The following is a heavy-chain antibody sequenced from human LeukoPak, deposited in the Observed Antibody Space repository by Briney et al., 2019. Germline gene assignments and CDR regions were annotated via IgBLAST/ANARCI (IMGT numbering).Heavy chain of an antibody. CDR1: GGSISSSNYY. J-gene: IGHJ4*02. CDR2: IYTSGTT. Sequence: PSQTLSLTCTVSGGSISSSNYYWSWIRQPAGKGLEWIGRIYTSGTTNYNPSLKSRVTISIDTPKNQFSLKLSSVTAADTAVYYCARGLWFGDENPPYFDYWGQGTLVTVSS. D-gene: IGHD3-10*01. CDR3: ARGLWFGDENPPYFDY. V-gene: IGHV4-61*02.